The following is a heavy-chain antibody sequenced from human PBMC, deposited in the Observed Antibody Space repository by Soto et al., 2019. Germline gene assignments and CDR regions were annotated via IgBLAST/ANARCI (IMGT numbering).Heavy chain of an antibody. D-gene: IGHD3-16*01. V-gene: IGHV4-4*02. J-gene: IGHJ6*02. CDR3: GRCLGTSYGMDV. CDR2: IYHNGSP. Sequence: QVQLQESGPGLVQPSGTLSLTCAVSVGTISSSNWWSWVRQSPGKGLEWIGEIYHNGSPDYNPYLISRVTISVDKSKIHVLLMLPSVTAADTAMYFCGRCLGTSYGMDVWGPGTAVNVSS. CDR1: VGTISSSNW.